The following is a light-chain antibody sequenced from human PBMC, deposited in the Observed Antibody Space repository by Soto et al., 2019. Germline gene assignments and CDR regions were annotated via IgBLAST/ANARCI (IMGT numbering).Light chain of an antibody. Sequence: EIVMTQSPATLSVSPGERATLSCRASQSVSSNLAWYQQKPGQAPRLLIYGASTRATGIPARFSGSGSGTEFTLTISSLQSEDFAVYLCQQYNNWPRTFGQGNKVDIK. V-gene: IGKV3-15*01. CDR3: QQYNNWPRT. J-gene: IGKJ1*01. CDR2: GAS. CDR1: QSVSSN.